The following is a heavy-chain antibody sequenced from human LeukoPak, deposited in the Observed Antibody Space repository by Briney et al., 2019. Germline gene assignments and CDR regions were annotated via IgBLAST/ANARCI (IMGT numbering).Heavy chain of an antibody. J-gene: IGHJ3*02. CDR1: GYSFNTYW. V-gene: IGHV5-51*01. D-gene: IGHD3-3*01. CDR2: IYPDDSET. Sequence: GESLKISCQGFGYSFNTYWIGWVRQMPGKGLEWMAMIYPDDSETRYIPSFQGQVTISADKSIYTAYLQWSSLKASDTAMYYCARRYYDFWSGYFDDAFDIWGQGTMVTVSS. CDR3: ARRYYDFWSGYFDDAFDI.